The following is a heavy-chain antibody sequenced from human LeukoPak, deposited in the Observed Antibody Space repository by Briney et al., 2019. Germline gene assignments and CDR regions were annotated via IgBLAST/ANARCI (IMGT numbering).Heavy chain of an antibody. CDR3: AKGGGGKLIYYYYMDV. J-gene: IGHJ6*03. CDR2: ITWNSDNI. CDR1: GFTFDDYA. D-gene: IGHD3-16*01. V-gene: IGHV3-9*03. Sequence: GGSLRLSCAASGFTFDDYAMHWVRQAPGKGLEWVSGITWNSDNIEYADSVKGRFTISRDNAKNSLYLQMNSLRAEDMALYYCAKGGGGKLIYYYYMDVWGKGTTVTVSS.